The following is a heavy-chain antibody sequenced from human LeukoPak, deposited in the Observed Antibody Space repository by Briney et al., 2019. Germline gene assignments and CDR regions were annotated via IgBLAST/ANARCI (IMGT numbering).Heavy chain of an antibody. V-gene: IGHV3-23*01. Sequence: GGSLRLSCAASGFTFSSYAMSWVRQAPGKGLEWVSGISGSGPYTFYTDSVKGRFTISRDNSKNTLYLQMNSLRAEDTALYYCARGQEYYYDSSAYSKFDYWGQGTLVTVSS. CDR1: GFTFSSYA. CDR2: ISGSGPYT. D-gene: IGHD3-22*01. CDR3: ARGQEYYYDSSAYSKFDY. J-gene: IGHJ4*02.